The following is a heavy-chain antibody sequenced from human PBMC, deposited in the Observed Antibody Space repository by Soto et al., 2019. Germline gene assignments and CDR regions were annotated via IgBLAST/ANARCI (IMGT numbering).Heavy chain of an antibody. Sequence: PSETLSLTCTISGASISSLYWSWVRQPPGKGLEWIGYTHYSGSTNYNPSLKSRVTILVDTSKNQFSLRLSSVTAADTAVYYCARGGWSMDVWGQGTTVTVSS. CDR3: ARGGWSMDV. J-gene: IGHJ6*02. CDR2: THYSGST. V-gene: IGHV4-59*11. CDR1: GASISSLY. D-gene: IGHD2-15*01.